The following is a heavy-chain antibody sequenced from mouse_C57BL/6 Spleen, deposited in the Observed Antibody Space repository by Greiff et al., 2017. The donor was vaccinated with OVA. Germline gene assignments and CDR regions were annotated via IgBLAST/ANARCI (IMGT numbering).Heavy chain of an antibody. D-gene: IGHD3-3*01. J-gene: IGHJ2*01. CDR2: ISDGGSYT. CDR3: ARDSEGGGYFDY. V-gene: IGHV5-4*01. Sequence: EVMLVAPGGGLVKPGGSLKLSCAASGFTFSSYAMSWVRQTPEKRLEWVATISDGGSYTYYPDNVKGRFTISRDNAKNNLYLQMSHLKSEDTAIYYCARDSEGGGYFDYWGQGTTLTVSS. CDR1: GFTFSSYA.